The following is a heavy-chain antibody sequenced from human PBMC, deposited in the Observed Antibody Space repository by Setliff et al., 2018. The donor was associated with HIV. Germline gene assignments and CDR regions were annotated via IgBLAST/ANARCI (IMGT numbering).Heavy chain of an antibody. D-gene: IGHD1-20*01. J-gene: IGHJ4*02. CDR2: ISTYNGNT. CDR1: GYTFTTYG. Sequence: GASVKVSCKASGYTFTTYGINWVRQAPGQGLEWMGWISTYNGNTNYAQKIQGRVTMTTDTSSNTAYMELRSLRSDDTAMYYCARDWSSNWTNYFDYWGRGTLVTVSS. CDR3: ARDWSSNWTNYFDY. V-gene: IGHV1-18*01.